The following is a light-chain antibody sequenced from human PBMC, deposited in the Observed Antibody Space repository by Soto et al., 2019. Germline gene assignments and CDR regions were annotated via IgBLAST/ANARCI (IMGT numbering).Light chain of an antibody. V-gene: IGKV1-9*01. CDR1: QGISSY. J-gene: IGKJ5*01. CDR2: DAS. Sequence: IQLTQSPSSLSASVGDRVTITSRASQGISSYLAWYQQKTGKAPKILIYDASTLQSGVPSRFSGSGSGTDFTLTISRLQPEDFETYYCQQLNSYPITFGQGTRLEIK. CDR3: QQLNSYPIT.